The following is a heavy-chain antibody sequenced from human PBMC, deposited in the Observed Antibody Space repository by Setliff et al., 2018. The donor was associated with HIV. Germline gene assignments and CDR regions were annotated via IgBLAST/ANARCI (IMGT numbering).Heavy chain of an antibody. Sequence: ASVKVSCKVSGYTLTELSMHWVRQAPGKGLEWMGGFDPEDGETIYAQKFQGRVTMTEDTSTDTAYMELSSLRSEDTAVYYCATDQISDGSGSYPKSYFDYWGQGTQVTVSS. D-gene: IGHD3-10*01. CDR3: ATDQISDGSGSYPKSYFDY. J-gene: IGHJ4*02. CDR2: FDPEDGET. V-gene: IGHV1-24*01. CDR1: GYTLTELS.